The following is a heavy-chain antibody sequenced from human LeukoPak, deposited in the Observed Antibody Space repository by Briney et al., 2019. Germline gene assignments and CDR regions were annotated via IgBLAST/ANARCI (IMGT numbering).Heavy chain of an antibody. D-gene: IGHD3-22*01. CDR3: ARLGRITMIVXXXXXXXYMDX. J-gene: IGHJ6*03. V-gene: IGHV4-39*07. CDR1: GGSISSSSYY. Sequence: SETLSLTCTVSGGSISSSSYYWGWIRQPPGKGLEWIGEINHSGSTNYNPSLKSRVTISVDTSKNQFSLKLSSVTAADTAVYYCARLGRITMIVXXXXXXXYMDXXGXXXTVTX. CDR2: INHSGST.